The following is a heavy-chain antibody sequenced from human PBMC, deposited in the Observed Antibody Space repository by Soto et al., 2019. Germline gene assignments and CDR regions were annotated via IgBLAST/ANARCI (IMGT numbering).Heavy chain of an antibody. V-gene: IGHV3-74*03. D-gene: IGHD3-3*01. Sequence: EVQLVESGGGLVQPGGSLRLSCATSGFTFSTYWMHWVRQAPGKGLVWVSRINSDGGSVTYADSVKGRFTISRDNARNTLVLEMNSLRVEDTGVYYCARPGRSEWINSFDPWGQGTLVTVSS. CDR3: ARPGRSEWINSFDP. CDR1: GFTFSTYW. J-gene: IGHJ5*02. CDR2: INSDGGSV.